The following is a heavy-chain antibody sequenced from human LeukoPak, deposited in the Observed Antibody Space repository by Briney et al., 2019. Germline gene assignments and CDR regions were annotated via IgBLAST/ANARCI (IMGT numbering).Heavy chain of an antibody. D-gene: IGHD2-2*01. V-gene: IGHV1-2*02. J-gene: IGHJ4*02. CDR3: ARDRCSSTSCFPFDY. Sequence: GASVKVSCKASGYTFTGYYTHWVRQAPGQGLEWMGWINPNSGGTNYAQKFQGRVTMTRDTSISTAYMELSRLRSDDTAVYYCARDRCSSTSCFPFDYWGQGTLVTVSS. CDR1: GYTFTGYY. CDR2: INPNSGGT.